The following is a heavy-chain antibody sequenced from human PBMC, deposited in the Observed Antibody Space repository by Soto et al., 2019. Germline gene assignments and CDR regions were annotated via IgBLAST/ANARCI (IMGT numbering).Heavy chain of an antibody. CDR3: ARGSRSRADSYYYYYYMDV. CDR2: ISSSGSTI. V-gene: IGHV3-11*01. Sequence: GGFLRLSCAASGFTFSDYYMSWIRQAPGKGLEWVSYISSSGSTIYYADSVKGRFTISRDNAKNSLYLQMNSLRAEDTAVYYCARGSRSRADSYYYYYYMDVWGKGTTVTVSS. CDR1: GFTFSDYY. J-gene: IGHJ6*03. D-gene: IGHD3-22*01.